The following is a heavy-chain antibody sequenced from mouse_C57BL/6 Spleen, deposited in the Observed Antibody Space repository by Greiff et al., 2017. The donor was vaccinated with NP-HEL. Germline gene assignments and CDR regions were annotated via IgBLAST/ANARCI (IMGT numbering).Heavy chain of an antibody. V-gene: IGHV6-6*01. Sequence: EVKVEESGGGLVQPGGSMKLSCAASGFTFSDAWMDWVRQSPEKGLEWVAEIRNKANNHATYYAESVKGRFTISRDDSKSSVYLQMNSLRAEDTGIYYCTSRYYYGSSPWFAYWGQGTLVTVSA. CDR2: IRNKANNHAT. J-gene: IGHJ3*01. CDR1: GFTFSDAW. CDR3: TSRYYYGSSPWFAY. D-gene: IGHD1-1*01.